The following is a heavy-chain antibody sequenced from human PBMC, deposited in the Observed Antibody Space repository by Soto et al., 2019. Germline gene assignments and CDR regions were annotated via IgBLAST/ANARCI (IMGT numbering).Heavy chain of an antibody. V-gene: IGHV3-23*01. J-gene: IGHJ4*02. D-gene: IGHD1-26*01. Sequence: EVQLLESGGGLVQPGGSLRLSCAASGFTFSSYAMRWVRQAPGKGLEWVSAISGSGGSTYYVDSVKGRFTISRDNSKITLYLQMNSLRAEDTAVYYCARRGSGSYYDYWGQGTLVTVSS. CDR2: ISGSGGST. CDR1: GFTFSSYA. CDR3: ARRGSGSYYDY.